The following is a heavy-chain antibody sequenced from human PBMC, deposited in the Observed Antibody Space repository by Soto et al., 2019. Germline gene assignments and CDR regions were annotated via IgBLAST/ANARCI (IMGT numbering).Heavy chain of an antibody. D-gene: IGHD5-18*01. V-gene: IGHV4-39*01. CDR1: GGSISSSSYY. Sequence: PSETLSLTCTVSGGSISSSSYYWGWIRQPPGKGLEWIGSIYYSGSTYYNPSLKSRVTISVDTSKNQFSLKLSSVTAADTAVYCCARHGVDTDMVIETYYYYYGMDVWGQGTTVTVYS. CDR2: IYYSGST. CDR3: ARHGVDTDMVIETYYYYYGMDV. J-gene: IGHJ6*02.